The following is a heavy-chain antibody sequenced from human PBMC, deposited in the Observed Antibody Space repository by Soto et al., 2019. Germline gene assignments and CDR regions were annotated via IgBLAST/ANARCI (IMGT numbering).Heavy chain of an antibody. D-gene: IGHD2-2*01. CDR1: GGTFSSYA. CDR2: IIPIFGTA. CDR3: AREVPAAMPGYYYYGMDV. J-gene: IGHJ6*02. V-gene: IGHV1-69*12. Sequence: QVQLVQSGAEVKKPGSSVKVSCKASGGTFSSYAISWVRQAPGQGLEWMGGIIPIFGTANYAQKFQGRVTITAAESTSTAYMELSSLRSEDTAVYYCAREVPAAMPGYYYYGMDVWGQGTTVTVSS.